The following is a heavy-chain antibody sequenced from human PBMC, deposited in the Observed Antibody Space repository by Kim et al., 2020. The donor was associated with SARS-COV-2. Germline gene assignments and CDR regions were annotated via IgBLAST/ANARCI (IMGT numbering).Heavy chain of an antibody. CDR3: AKRESYKHSDFGLDV. V-gene: IGHV1-69*13. Sequence: SVKVSCRASGGSFSSSAITWVRQAPGQGLEWMGGIIPKFETPDYAQKFQGRVTITADESTTTAYMEVKNLTSEDTAVYFCAKRESYKHSDFGLDVWGQGTTVIVSS. J-gene: IGHJ6*02. D-gene: IGHD1-20*01. CDR2: IIPKFETP. CDR1: GGSFSSSA.